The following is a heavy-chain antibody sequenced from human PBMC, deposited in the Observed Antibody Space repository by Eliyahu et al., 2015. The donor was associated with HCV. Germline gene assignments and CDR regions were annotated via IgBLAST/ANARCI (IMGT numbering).Heavy chain of an antibody. CDR2: IYASEST. D-gene: IGHD2-21*02. CDR3: AREYVGAAAVGDDSFEY. CDR1: GGSISSGSYY. Sequence: QVQLQESGPGLVKPSQTLSLTCTVXGGSISSGSYYWSWIRQPAGKGLEWIGRIYASESTNYNPSLKSRVTMSVDTSKNQFSLNLSSVTAADTAVYFCAREYVGAAAVGDDSFEYWGQGTLVTVSS. J-gene: IGHJ4*02. V-gene: IGHV4-61*02.